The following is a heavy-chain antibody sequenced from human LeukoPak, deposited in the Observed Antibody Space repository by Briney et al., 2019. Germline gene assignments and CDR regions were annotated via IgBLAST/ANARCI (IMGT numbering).Heavy chain of an antibody. CDR2: IYHSGST. J-gene: IGHJ4*02. Sequence: SETLSPTCAVSGGSISSSNWWSWVRQPPGKGLEWIGEIYHSGSTNYNPSLKSRVTISVDKSKNQFSLKLSSVTAADTAVYYCARAYYDSSVPNFDYWGQGTLVTVSS. D-gene: IGHD3-22*01. CDR3: ARAYYDSSVPNFDY. V-gene: IGHV4-4*02. CDR1: GGSISSSNW.